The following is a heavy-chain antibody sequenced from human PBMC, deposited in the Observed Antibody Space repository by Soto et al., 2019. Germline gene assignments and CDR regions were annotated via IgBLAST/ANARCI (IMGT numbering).Heavy chain of an antibody. CDR2: RNQDGSEK. CDR1: GFTFSSYW. V-gene: IGHV3-7*03. J-gene: IGHJ4*02. Sequence: PGGSLSLSCVASGFTFSSYWMSWVRQVPGKGLEWVANRNQDGSEKYYVDSVNGRFTISRDNSRNTVFLQMNVREAEDTAIYYCATFMRGTGPWWVRASQYWGQGTRVAVSS. CDR3: ATFMRGTGPWWVRASQY. D-gene: IGHD3-10*01.